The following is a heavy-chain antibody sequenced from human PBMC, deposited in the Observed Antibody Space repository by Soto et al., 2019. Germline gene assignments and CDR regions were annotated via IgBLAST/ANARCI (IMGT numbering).Heavy chain of an antibody. CDR2: ITSSGGGT. CDR3: AKLTEA. J-gene: IGHJ4*02. V-gene: IGHV3-23*01. D-gene: IGHD3-16*01. CDR1: GFTFSAYV. Sequence: PGGALRLSCAAAGFTFSAYVMSWVRQAGGKGLEWVTIITSSGGGTYYAEFEKGGITVSRDNSNNTVYLQMNSLSDADTAVYYCAKLTEAWGQGTLVTVSS.